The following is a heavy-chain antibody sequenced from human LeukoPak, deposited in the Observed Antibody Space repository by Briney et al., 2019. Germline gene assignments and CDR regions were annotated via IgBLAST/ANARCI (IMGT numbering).Heavy chain of an antibody. CDR3: ARASARQVGSYFPGAFDS. V-gene: IGHV3-30-3*01. CDR2: ISYDGSNK. Sequence: GGSLRLSCAASGFTFSSYTMSWVRQAPGKGLEWVAVISYDGSNKYYADSVKGRFTISRDNSKYRLYLQLDSLRVEDTAVHYCARASARQVGSYFPGAFDSWGQGTMVTVSS. J-gene: IGHJ3*02. CDR1: GFTFSSYT. D-gene: IGHD1-26*01.